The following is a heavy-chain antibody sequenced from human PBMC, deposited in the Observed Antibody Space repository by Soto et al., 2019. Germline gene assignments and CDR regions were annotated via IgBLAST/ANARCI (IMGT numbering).Heavy chain of an antibody. V-gene: IGHV3-64D*06. J-gene: IGHJ4*02. D-gene: IGHD5-18*01. CDR1: GFTFSSYA. CDR2: ISSNGGST. CDR3: VKDPVSDTAMVTSIFDY. Sequence: PGGSLRLSCSASGFTFSSYAMHWVRQAPGKGLEYVSAISSNGGSTYYADSVKGRFTISRDNSKNTLYLQMSSLRAEDTAVYYCVKDPVSDTAMVTSIFDYWGQGTLVTVSS.